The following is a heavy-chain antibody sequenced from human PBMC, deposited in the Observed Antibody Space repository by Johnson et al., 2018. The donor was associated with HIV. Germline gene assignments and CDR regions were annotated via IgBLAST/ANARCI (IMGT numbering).Heavy chain of an antibody. D-gene: IGHD3-3*01. CDR2: IDWTGANA. CDR1: GFMFDDYA. J-gene: IGHJ3*02. CDR3: AKGYYDSPFGFDI. V-gene: IGHV3-20*04. Sequence: VQLVESGGGVVQPGRSLRLSCVGSGFMFDDYAMSWVRQVPGKGLEWVSGIDWTGANAGYTDPVKGRFTISRDNSKNALYLQMHNLTTEDTAVYYCAKGYYDSPFGFDIWGQGTMVIVSS.